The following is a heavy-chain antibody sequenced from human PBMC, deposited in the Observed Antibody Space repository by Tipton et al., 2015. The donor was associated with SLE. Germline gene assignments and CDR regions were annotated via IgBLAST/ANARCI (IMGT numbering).Heavy chain of an antibody. D-gene: IGHD5-12*01. CDR2: IFVSGST. V-gene: IGHV4-61*02. J-gene: IGHJ5*02. CDR3: AGSGYDYFKWFDP. Sequence: TLSLTCSVSGDSLSSGNYYWSWIRQPAGRGLEWIGRIFVSGSTNYNPSLRSRVTISLDKSKNQFSLKLSSVTAADTAVYYCAGSGYDYFKWFDPWSQGILVTVSS. CDR1: GDSLSSGNYY.